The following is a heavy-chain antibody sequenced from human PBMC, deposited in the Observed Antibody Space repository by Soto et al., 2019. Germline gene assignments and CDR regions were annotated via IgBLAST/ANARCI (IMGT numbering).Heavy chain of an antibody. J-gene: IGHJ4*02. CDR1: GASTVSHYH. Sequence: QVQLQESGPGLVKPSQTLSLTCSVSGASTVSHYHWTWIRQPPGKGLEWMGYIFNSGTTSYNPSLTSRISISMDTSGNHSYLELRSVTAADTAVYYCARAGQYYDASGCADWGQGTLVTVSS. CDR3: ARAGQYYDASGCAD. D-gene: IGHD3-22*01. V-gene: IGHV4-31*02. CDR2: IFNSGTT.